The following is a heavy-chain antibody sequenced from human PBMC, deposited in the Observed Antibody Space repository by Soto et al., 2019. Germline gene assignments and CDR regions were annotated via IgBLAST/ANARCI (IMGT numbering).Heavy chain of an antibody. CDR2: IYYTGTT. D-gene: IGHD2-2*01. Sequence: SETLSLTCNVSNSPISDFYWSWFRQPPGQGLEWVGYIYYTGTTTYNPSLKSRVTISVDTSKNQFSLKLSSVTAADTAVYYCARWVYCSSTSCYVHFDYWGQGALVTVSS. V-gene: IGHV4-59*08. CDR3: ARWVYCSSTSCYVHFDY. J-gene: IGHJ4*02. CDR1: NSPISDFY.